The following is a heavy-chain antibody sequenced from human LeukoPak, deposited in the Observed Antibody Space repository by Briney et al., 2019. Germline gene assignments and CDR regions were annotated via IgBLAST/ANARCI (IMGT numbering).Heavy chain of an antibody. CDR2: INHSGGST. V-gene: IGHV1-46*01. CDR3: AREDPYDWCEDI. J-gene: IGHJ3*02. Sequence: GASVSVSCKASGYTFTRYYMQWVRQAPGQGIEGRGIINHSGGSTIYAQKFQGRVPMPSDTSTRTVYMQLSSLRSEDTAVYYCAREDPYDWCEDIWGQGTMVTVSS. D-gene: IGHD5-12*01. CDR1: GYTFTRYY.